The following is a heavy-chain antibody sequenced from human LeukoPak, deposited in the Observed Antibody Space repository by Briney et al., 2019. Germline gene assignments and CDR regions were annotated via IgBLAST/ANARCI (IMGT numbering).Heavy chain of an antibody. J-gene: IGHJ4*02. Sequence: GGTLRLSCAASGFTLSSYGMSWVRQTPGKGLEWVSTISGSGGSTYYADSVKGRFTISRDNSENTLYLQMNSLRAEDTAVYYCAKSGYNRFDYWGQGTLVTVSS. D-gene: IGHD5-24*01. CDR1: GFTLSSYG. V-gene: IGHV3-23*01. CDR2: ISGSGGST. CDR3: AKSGYNRFDY.